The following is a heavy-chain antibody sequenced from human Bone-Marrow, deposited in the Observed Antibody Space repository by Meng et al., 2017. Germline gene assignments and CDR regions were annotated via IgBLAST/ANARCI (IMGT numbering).Heavy chain of an antibody. J-gene: IGHJ4*02. D-gene: IGHD3-22*01. CDR3: AKAPYYYDSSGYYYLYYFDY. Sequence: GGSLRLSCAAPGFTFSSYAMHWVRQAPGKGLEWVAVISYDGSNKYYADSVKGRFTISRDNSKNTLYLQMNSLRAEDTAVYYCAKAPYYYDSSGYYYLYYFDYWGQGTLVTVSS. V-gene: IGHV3-30*07. CDR2: ISYDGSNK. CDR1: GFTFSSYA.